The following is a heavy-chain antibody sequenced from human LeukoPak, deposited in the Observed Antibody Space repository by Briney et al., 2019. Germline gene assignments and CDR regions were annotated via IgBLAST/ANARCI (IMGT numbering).Heavy chain of an antibody. CDR3: ARVLSGGAAAGPYYYYYMDV. Sequence: SETLSLTCTVSGGSISSSSYYWGWIRQPPGKGLEWIGSIYYSGSTYYNPSLKSRVTISVDTSKNQFSLKLSSVTAADTAVYYCARVLSGGAAAGPYYYYYMDVWGKGTTVTVSS. D-gene: IGHD6-13*01. CDR1: GGSISSSSYY. J-gene: IGHJ6*03. CDR2: IYYSGST. V-gene: IGHV4-39*07.